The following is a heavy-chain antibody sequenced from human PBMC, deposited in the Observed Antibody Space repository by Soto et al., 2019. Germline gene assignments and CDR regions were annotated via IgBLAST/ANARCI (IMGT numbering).Heavy chain of an antibody. CDR3: ARDGPRGSGLGGFDY. J-gene: IGHJ4*02. Sequence: GGSLRLSCAASGFTVSSNYMSWVRQAPGKGLEWVSVIYSGGSTYYADSVKGRFTISRDNSKNTLYLQMNSLRAEDTAVYYCARDGPRGSGLGGFDYWGQGTLVTVSS. V-gene: IGHV3-53*01. CDR2: IYSGGST. D-gene: IGHD3-10*01. CDR1: GFTVSSNY.